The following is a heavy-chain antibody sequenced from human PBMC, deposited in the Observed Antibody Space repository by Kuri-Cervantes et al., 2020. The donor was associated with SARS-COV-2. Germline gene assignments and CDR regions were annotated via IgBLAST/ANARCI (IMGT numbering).Heavy chain of an antibody. J-gene: IGHJ4*02. CDR1: GSTFSSYA. Sequence: GESLKISCAASGSTFSSYAMHWVRQAPGKGLEWVAVISYDGSNKYYADSVKGRFTISRDNSKNTLYLQMNSLRAEDTAVYYCASALAYYSDSSGFTYYFDYWGQGTQVTVSS. D-gene: IGHD3-22*01. CDR2: ISYDGSNK. CDR3: ASALAYYSDSSGFTYYFDY. V-gene: IGHV3-30-3*01.